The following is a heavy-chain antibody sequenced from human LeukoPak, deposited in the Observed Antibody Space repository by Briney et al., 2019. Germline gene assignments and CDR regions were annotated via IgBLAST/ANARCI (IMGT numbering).Heavy chain of an antibody. Sequence: GGSLRLSCTASGFTFSSYAMSWVRQAPGKGLDWVSVMSGSGGSTYYADSVKGRFTVSRDNSKNTLYLQMNSLRAEDTAVYYCANPDSSGFYFSIRLDFWGQGTLVTVSS. J-gene: IGHJ4*02. D-gene: IGHD3-22*01. CDR1: GFTFSSYA. V-gene: IGHV3-23*01. CDR2: MSGSGGST. CDR3: ANPDSSGFYFSIRLDF.